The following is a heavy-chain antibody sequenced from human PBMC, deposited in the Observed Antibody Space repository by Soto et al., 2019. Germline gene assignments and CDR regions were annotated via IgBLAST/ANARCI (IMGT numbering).Heavy chain of an antibody. J-gene: IGHJ5*02. CDR1: GFTFSAYN. CDR3: ASHYGDNGWFDP. Sequence: PGRSLRLSCAASGFTFSAYNMNWVRQPPGKGLEWVSSITSSSSSIYYADSPKCLFTISRDNAKNSLYLQMNSLRAEDTAVYYCASHYGDNGWFDPWGQGTLVTVSS. CDR2: ITSSSSSI. D-gene: IGHD4-17*01. V-gene: IGHV3-21*06.